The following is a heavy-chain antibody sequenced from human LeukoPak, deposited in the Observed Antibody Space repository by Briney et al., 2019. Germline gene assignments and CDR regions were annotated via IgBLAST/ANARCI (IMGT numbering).Heavy chain of an antibody. V-gene: IGHV3-23*01. CDR3: AKVGGDYCSGGSCYGSYFDY. CDR1: GFTFSSCA. D-gene: IGHD2-15*01. Sequence: GGSLRLSCAASGFTFSSCAMSWVRQAPGKGLEWVSAISGSGGSTYYADSVKGWFTISRDNSKNTLYLQMNSLRAEDTAVYYCAKVGGDYCSGGSCYGSYFDYWGQGTLVTVSS. J-gene: IGHJ4*02. CDR2: ISGSGGST.